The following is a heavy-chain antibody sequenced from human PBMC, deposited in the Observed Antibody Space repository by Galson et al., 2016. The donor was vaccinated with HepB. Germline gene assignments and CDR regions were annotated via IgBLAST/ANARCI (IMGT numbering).Heavy chain of an antibody. CDR3: ARALREQWLVLTWYFDL. CDR1: GGSISSQSYY. Sequence: SETLSLTCNVSGGSISSQSYYWSWIRQSPGKGLEWIGYIYYSGSTHYNPSLKSRVAISVDTSKNQFSLKLTSVTAADTAVYYCARALREQWLVLTWYFDLWGQGTMVTVSS. CDR2: IYYSGST. D-gene: IGHD6-19*01. J-gene: IGHJ3*01. V-gene: IGHV4-61*01.